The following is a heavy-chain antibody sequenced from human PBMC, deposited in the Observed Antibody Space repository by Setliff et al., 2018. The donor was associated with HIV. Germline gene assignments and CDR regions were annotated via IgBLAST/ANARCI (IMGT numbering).Heavy chain of an antibody. Sequence: SETLSLTCSVSPYSISSGYYWGWLRQPPGKGLEWIGCLYYGGNTYYNPSLKSRVAMSIDTSKNEVSLRLKSVTAADTAIYHCARDPWLLGASAGGDNWLDLWGQGTLVTVSS. CDR3: ARDPWLLGASAGGDNWLDL. CDR2: LYYGGNT. D-gene: IGHD1-26*01. CDR1: PYSISSGYY. V-gene: IGHV4-38-2*02. J-gene: IGHJ5*02.